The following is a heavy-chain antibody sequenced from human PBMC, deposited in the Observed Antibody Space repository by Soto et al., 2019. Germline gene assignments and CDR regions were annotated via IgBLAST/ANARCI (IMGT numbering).Heavy chain of an antibody. D-gene: IGHD6-25*01. Sequence: PSETLSLTCTVSGDSISPHYWTWVRRPPGKGLEWVASIYYTGTTMYNPSLKSRHTISVDRSRNQFSLKLTSVTAADTAVYYCAAGPSSSTGYREFDYLGQGTLVTVSS. J-gene: IGHJ4*02. CDR3: AAGPSSSTGYREFDY. V-gene: IGHV4-59*11. CDR1: GDSISPHY. CDR2: IYYTGTT.